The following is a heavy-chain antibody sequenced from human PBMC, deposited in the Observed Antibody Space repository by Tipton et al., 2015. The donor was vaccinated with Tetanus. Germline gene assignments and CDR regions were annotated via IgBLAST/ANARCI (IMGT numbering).Heavy chain of an antibody. CDR3: ARDQARGARGWNYFDY. J-gene: IGHJ4*02. D-gene: IGHD1-26*01. CDR1: GGSVSSETFY. CDR2: IYNSGST. V-gene: IGHV4-31*03. Sequence: TLSLTCTVSGGSVSSETFYWSWIRQHPGKGLEWIGDIYNSGSTYYNPSLKSRVTISVDTSKYQFSLKLNSVTAADTAVYFCARDQARGARGWNYFDYWGQGTQVTVSS.